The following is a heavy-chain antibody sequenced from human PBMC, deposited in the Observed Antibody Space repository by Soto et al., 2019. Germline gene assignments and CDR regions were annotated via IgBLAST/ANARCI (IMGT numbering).Heavy chain of an antibody. CDR1: GFTFSSYA. J-gene: IGHJ4*02. CDR3: AREMYSGGNDEYHFDY. D-gene: IGHD2-15*01. CDR2: ISYDGSNK. V-gene: IGHV3-30-3*01. Sequence: GGPLRLSCAASGFTFSSYAMHWVRQAPGKGLEWVAVISYDGSNKYYADSVKGRFTISRDNSKNTLYLQMNSLRAEDTAVYYCAREMYSGGNDEYHFDYWGQGTLVTVSS.